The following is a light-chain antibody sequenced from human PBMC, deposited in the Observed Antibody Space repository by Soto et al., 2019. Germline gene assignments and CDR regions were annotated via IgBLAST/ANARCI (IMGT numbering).Light chain of an antibody. CDR3: QQHYSTPLT. Sequence: DIVMTQSPDSLAVSLGERATINCKSSQSVLHSSNNKNYLAWYQQKPGQPPKLLIYWASTRESGVPDRFSGSGSGTDFTLTISSLQAEDVAVYYCQQHYSTPLTFDQGTRLEIK. CDR1: QSVLHSSNNKNY. V-gene: IGKV4-1*01. J-gene: IGKJ5*01. CDR2: WAS.